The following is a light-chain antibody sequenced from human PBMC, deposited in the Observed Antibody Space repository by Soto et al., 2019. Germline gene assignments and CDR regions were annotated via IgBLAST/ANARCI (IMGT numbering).Light chain of an antibody. Sequence: EIVVTQSPATLSLSPVSRATLSCRASQSVSSYLAWYQQKPGQAPRLLIYDASSRATGIPDRFSGGGSGTDFTLTISRLEPEDFAVYYCQQFSSYPLTFGGGTKVDI. J-gene: IGKJ4*01. CDR1: QSVSSY. V-gene: IGKV3-11*01. CDR2: DAS. CDR3: QQFSSYPLT.